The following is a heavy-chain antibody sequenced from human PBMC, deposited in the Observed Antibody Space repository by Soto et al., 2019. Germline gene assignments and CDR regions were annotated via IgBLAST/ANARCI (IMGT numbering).Heavy chain of an antibody. J-gene: IGHJ4*02. CDR2: IYYSGST. V-gene: IGHV4-59*08. Sequence: QVELQETGPGLVKPSETLSLTCTVSGGSISSYYWSWIRQPPGKGLEWIGYIYYSGSTNYSPSLKSRVTISVDTSKNQFSLKLGSVTAADTAVYYCARRYGDCFDYWGQGTLVTVSS. D-gene: IGHD4-17*01. CDR1: GGSISSYY. CDR3: ARRYGDCFDY.